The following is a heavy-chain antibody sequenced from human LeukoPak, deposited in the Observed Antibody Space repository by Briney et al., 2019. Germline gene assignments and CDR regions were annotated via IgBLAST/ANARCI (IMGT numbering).Heavy chain of an antibody. CDR2: ISGSGGST. V-gene: IGHV3-23*01. J-gene: IGHJ4*02. Sequence: GGSLRLSCAASGFTFSSYAMSWVRQAPGKGLEWVSAISGSGGSTYYADSVKGRFTISRDNSKNTLYPQMNSLRAEDTAVYYCAKDSSGYYSGLNYWGQGTLVTVSS. CDR1: GFTFSSYA. CDR3: AKDSSGYYSGLNY. D-gene: IGHD3-22*01.